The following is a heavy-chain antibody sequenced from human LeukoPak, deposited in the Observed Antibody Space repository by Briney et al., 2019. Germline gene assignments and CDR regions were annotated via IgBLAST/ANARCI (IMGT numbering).Heavy chain of an antibody. CDR1: GYSFTSYW. CDR2: IYPGDSDT. V-gene: IGHV5-51*01. Sequence: GESLKISCKGSGYSFTSYWIGWVRQMPGKGLEWMGMIYPGDSDTRYSPSFQGQVTISADKSISTAYLQWSSLKASDTAMYYCARLGGVAAAGTPKYYYYYYMDVWGKGTTVTVSS. CDR3: ARLGGVAAAGTPKYYYYYYMDV. J-gene: IGHJ6*03. D-gene: IGHD6-13*01.